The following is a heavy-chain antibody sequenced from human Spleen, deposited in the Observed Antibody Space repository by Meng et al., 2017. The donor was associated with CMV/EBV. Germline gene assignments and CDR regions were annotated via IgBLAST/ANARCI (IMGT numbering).Heavy chain of an antibody. CDR3: ARGHTYRSSSQGFDP. CDR1: GFTFSSYA. J-gene: IGHJ5*02. D-gene: IGHD6-19*01. Sequence: SGFTFSSYAMHWVRQAPGKGLEWVAFIWHDGSKTYYADFVKGRFTISRDNSKSTLYLQLNSLRAEDTSLYYCARGHTYRSSSQGFDPWGQGALVTVSS. V-gene: IGHV3-30*04. CDR2: IWHDGSKT.